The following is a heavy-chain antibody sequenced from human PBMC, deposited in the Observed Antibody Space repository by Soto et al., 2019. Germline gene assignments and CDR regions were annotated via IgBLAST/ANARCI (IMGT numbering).Heavy chain of an antibody. CDR2: ISGSGGST. D-gene: IGHD3-10*01. CDR1: GFTFSSNA. Sequence: GGSLRLSCAPSGFTFSSNAMSWVRQAPGKGLEWVSAISGSGGSTYYADSVKGRFTISRDNSKSTVYLQMNSLRAEDTAVYYCAKDRPDYYGSGTPLGMDVWGQGATVTVS. CDR3: AKDRPDYYGSGTPLGMDV. V-gene: IGHV3-23*01. J-gene: IGHJ6*02.